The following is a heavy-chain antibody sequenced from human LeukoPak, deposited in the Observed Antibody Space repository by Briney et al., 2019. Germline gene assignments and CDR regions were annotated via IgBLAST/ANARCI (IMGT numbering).Heavy chain of an antibody. CDR1: GYTFTDYY. CDR3: ATVSYYYDSSGHRGGWFDP. D-gene: IGHD3-22*01. V-gene: IGHV1-69-2*01. J-gene: IGHJ5*02. CDR2: VDPEDGET. Sequence: ASVKISCKVSGYTFTDYYMHWVQQATGKGLEWMGLVDPEDGETIYAEKFQGRVTITADTSTDTAYMELSSLRSEDTAVYYCATVSYYYDSSGHRGGWFDPWGQGTLVTVSS.